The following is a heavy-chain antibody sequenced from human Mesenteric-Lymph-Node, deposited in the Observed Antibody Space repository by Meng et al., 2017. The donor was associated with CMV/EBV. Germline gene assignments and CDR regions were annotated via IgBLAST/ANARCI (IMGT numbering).Heavy chain of an antibody. CDR2: FIPLLEMA. Sequence: SVKVSCKASGGTFSNYAFSWVRQAPGQGLEWMGEFIPLLEMADYAQRFQGRVTITADESTSTAYMELSGLGSEDTALYYCARRHRSNYVFDYWGQGTPVTVSS. CDR3: ARRHRSNYVFDY. V-gene: IGHV1-69*10. CDR1: GGTFSNYA. J-gene: IGHJ4*02. D-gene: IGHD4-11*01.